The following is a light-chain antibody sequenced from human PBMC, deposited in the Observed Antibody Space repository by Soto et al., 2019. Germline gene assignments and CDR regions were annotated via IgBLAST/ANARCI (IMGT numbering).Light chain of an antibody. J-gene: IGKJ1*01. CDR1: QDIRSH. V-gene: IGKV3-11*01. CDR2: DAS. CDR3: QQYDNWPQT. Sequence: VLTNSPATLSLSKCERAHLSCRASQDIRSHLAWYQHKPGQARRLLIFDASSRATGIPDRFSASGSGTDFTLSISRLEPEDFAVYYCQQYDNWPQTFGQGTKVDI.